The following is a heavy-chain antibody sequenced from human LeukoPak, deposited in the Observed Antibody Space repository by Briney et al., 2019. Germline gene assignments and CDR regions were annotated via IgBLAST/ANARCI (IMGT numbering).Heavy chain of an antibody. Sequence: SETLSLTCTVSGGSISSSSYYWSWIRQPAGKGLEWIGRIDTSGSTNYYPSLKSRVTMSVDTSKNQFSLILSSVTAADTAVYYCARSLGYCSSTSCQRDYYYYYYMDVWGRGTTVTVSS. V-gene: IGHV4-61*02. D-gene: IGHD2-2*01. CDR1: GGSISSSSYY. J-gene: IGHJ6*03. CDR2: IDTSGST. CDR3: ARSLGYCSSTSCQRDYYYYYYMDV.